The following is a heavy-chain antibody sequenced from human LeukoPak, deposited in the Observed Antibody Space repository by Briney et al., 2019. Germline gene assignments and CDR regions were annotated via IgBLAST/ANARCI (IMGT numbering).Heavy chain of an antibody. V-gene: IGHV4-39*07. Sequence: ASETLSLTCTVSGDSIRSDTFYWSWIRQPPGRGLEYIGSIFYSGTTYYNPSLKSRVTISVDPSKNQFSLKLDSVTAADTAVYYCARDCCADRSWFDPWGQGTLVIVSS. J-gene: IGHJ5*02. CDR3: ARDCCADRSWFDP. CDR1: GDSIRSDTFY. D-gene: IGHD2-15*01. CDR2: IFYSGTT.